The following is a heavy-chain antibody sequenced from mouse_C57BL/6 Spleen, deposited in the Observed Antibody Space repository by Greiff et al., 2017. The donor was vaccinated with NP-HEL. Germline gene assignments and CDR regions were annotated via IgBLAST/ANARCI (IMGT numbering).Heavy chain of an antibody. CDR3: ARVHYYGSSYNFDY. CDR2: INYDGSST. CDR1: GFTFSDYY. Sequence: EVQRVESEGGLVQPGSSMKLSCTASGFTFSDYYMAWVRQVPEKGLEWVANINYDGSSTYYLDSLKSRFIISRDNAKNILYLQMSSLKSEDTATYYCARVHYYGSSYNFDYWGQGTTLTVSS. V-gene: IGHV5-16*01. J-gene: IGHJ2*01. D-gene: IGHD1-1*01.